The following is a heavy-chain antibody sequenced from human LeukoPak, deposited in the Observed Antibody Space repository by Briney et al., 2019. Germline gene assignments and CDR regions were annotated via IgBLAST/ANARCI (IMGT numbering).Heavy chain of an antibody. CDR3: ARGGGSYPYYYYGMDV. CDR1: GGSISSSSYY. Sequence: SETLSLTCTVSGGSISSSSYYWGWIRQPPGKGLEWIGSIYYSGSTYHNPSLKSRVTISVDTSKNQFSLKLSSVTAADTAVYYCARGGGSYPYYYYGMDVWGQGTTVTVSS. CDR2: IYYSGST. D-gene: IGHD1-26*01. V-gene: IGHV4-39*07. J-gene: IGHJ6*02.